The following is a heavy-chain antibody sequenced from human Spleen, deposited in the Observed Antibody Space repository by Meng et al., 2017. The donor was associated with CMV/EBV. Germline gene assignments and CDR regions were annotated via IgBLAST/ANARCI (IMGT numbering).Heavy chain of an antibody. V-gene: IGHV3-23*01. CDR1: GFTFSSYA. CDR2: VSGSGIIT. D-gene: IGHD4-11*01. Sequence: GGSLRLSCAASGFTFSSYAMSWVRQAPGKGLEWVSGVSGSGIITYYTDSVKGRFTISRDNSKNTLYLQMNSLRGEDTAVYYCAISDYTWGQGTLVTVSS. J-gene: IGHJ5*02. CDR3: AISDYT.